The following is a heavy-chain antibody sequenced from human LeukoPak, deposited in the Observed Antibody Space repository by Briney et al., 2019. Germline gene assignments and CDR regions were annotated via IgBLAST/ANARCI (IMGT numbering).Heavy chain of an antibody. J-gene: IGHJ4*02. CDR1: GGTFSSYA. V-gene: IGHV1-69*13. CDR2: IIPIFGTA. CDR3: ARAYYYDSSGYSYYFDY. Sequence: SVKVSCKASGGTFSSYAISWVRQAPGQELEWMGGIIPIFGTANYAQKFQGRVTITADESTSTAYMELSSLRSEDTAVYYCARAYYYDSSGYSYYFDYWGQGTLVTVSS. D-gene: IGHD3-22*01.